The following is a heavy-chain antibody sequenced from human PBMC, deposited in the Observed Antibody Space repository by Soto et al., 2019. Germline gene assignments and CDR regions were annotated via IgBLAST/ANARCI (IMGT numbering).Heavy chain of an antibody. CDR2: IVVGSGNT. CDR1: GYSFTSYA. Sequence: SVKVSCKASGYSFTSYAMHWVRQAPGQSLEWIGWIVVGSGNTNYAQKFQERVTITRDMSTSTAYMELSSLRSEDTAVYYCAARSIGDYYYYYGMDVWGQGTTVTVSS. J-gene: IGHJ6*02. D-gene: IGHD4-17*01. V-gene: IGHV1-58*02. CDR3: AARSIGDYYYYYGMDV.